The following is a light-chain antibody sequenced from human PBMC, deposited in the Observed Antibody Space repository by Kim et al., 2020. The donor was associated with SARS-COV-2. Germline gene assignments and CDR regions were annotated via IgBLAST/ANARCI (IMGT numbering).Light chain of an antibody. V-gene: IGLV1-44*01. CDR1: SSNIGSNI. J-gene: IGLJ2*01. CDR3: AGWDDSLNGVV. Sequence: GQRVTISCSGSSSNIGSNIVNWYQHLPGTAPKLLIYTYNRRPSGVPDRFSGSKSGTSASLTISGLQSEDEADYYCAGWDDSLNGVVFGGGTQLTVL. CDR2: TYN.